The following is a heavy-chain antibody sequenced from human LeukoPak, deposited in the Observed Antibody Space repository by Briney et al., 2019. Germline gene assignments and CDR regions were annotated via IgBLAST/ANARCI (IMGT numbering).Heavy chain of an antibody. V-gene: IGHV4-59*01. J-gene: IGHJ4*02. CDR2: IYYSGST. CDR3: ARNTVTPQSLAIDY. CDR1: GGSISSYY. D-gene: IGHD4-17*01. Sequence: PSETLSLTCTVSGGSISSYYWSWIRQPPGKGLEWIGYIYYSGSTNYNPSLKSRVTISVDTSKNQFSLKLSSVTAADTAVYYCARNTVTPQSLAIDYWGQGTLVTVSS.